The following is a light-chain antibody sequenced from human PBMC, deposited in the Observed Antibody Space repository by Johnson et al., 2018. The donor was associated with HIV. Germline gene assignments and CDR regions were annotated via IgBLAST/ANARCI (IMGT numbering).Light chain of an antibody. V-gene: IGLV1-51*01. Sequence: QPVLTQPPSVSAAPGQKVTISCSGSSSNIGNNYVSWYQQLPGTAPKLLIYDNNKRPSGISDRFSGSKSGTSATLGITGLQTGDDADYYCGTWDSSLSVYVFGTGTKVTVL. CDR2: DNN. CDR1: SSNIGNNY. CDR3: GTWDSSLSVYV. J-gene: IGLJ1*01.